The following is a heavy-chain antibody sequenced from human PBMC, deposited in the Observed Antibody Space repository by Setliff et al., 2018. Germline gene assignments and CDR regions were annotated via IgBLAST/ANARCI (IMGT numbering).Heavy chain of an antibody. CDR1: GYSFSTYA. D-gene: IGHD2-2*01. J-gene: IGHJ4*02. V-gene: IGHV1-3*01. CDR2: INGGNGNT. Sequence: ASVKVSCKASGYSFSTYAMHWVRQAPGQRLEWMGWINGGNGNTKYSQKFQGRITITRDTSTSTAYMELRSLRSYDTAVYYCARDPSLYCSSTSLHLDYWGQGTLVTVSS. CDR3: ARDPSLYCSSTSLHLDY.